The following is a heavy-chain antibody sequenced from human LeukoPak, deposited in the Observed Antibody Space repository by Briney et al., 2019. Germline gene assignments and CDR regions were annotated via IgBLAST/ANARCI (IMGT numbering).Heavy chain of an antibody. V-gene: IGHV3-23*01. CDR3: ARAVYSSSWYGGNYFDY. CDR2: ISGSGGST. D-gene: IGHD6-13*01. Sequence: GGSLRLSCAASGFTFSSYAMSWVRQAPGKGLEWVSAISGSGGSTYYADSVKGRFTISRDNSKNTLYLQMNSLRAEDTAVYYCARAVYSSSWYGGNYFDYWGQGTLVTVSS. CDR1: GFTFSSYA. J-gene: IGHJ4*02.